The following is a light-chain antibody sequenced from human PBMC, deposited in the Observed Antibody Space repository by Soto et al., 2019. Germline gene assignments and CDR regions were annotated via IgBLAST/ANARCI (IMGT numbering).Light chain of an antibody. CDR1: SSDVGGYNY. V-gene: IGLV2-14*01. CDR2: EVS. Sequence: QSALTQPASMSGSPGQSITISCTGTSSDVGGYNYVSWYQRHPGEAPKLMIYEVSYRPSGVSDRLSGSKSGNTASLTISRLQAEDEAEYYCSSYAGNFTWVFGGGTKVTVL. J-gene: IGLJ3*02. CDR3: SSYAGNFTWV.